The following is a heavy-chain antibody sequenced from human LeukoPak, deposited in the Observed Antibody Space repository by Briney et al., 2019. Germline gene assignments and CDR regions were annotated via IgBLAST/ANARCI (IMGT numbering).Heavy chain of an antibody. CDR3: ARTVSGDYYGMDV. Sequence: PSETLSLTCTVSGGSINNSYWSWVRQPAGKGLDWIGYTSYRGSTNYNPSLKSRVTMSVDTSTDQFSLRLISVTAADTAVYYCARTVSGDYYGMDVWGQGTTVTVSS. D-gene: IGHD1-26*01. CDR2: TSYRGST. J-gene: IGHJ6*02. V-gene: IGHV4-59*08. CDR1: GGSINNSY.